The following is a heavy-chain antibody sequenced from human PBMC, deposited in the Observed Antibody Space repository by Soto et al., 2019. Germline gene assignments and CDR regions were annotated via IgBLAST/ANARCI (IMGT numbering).Heavy chain of an antibody. J-gene: IGHJ6*02. CDR2: IDPSDSYT. V-gene: IGHV5-10-1*01. CDR1: GYSFTSYW. Sequence: GESLKISCRGSGYSFTSYWISWVRQMPGKGLEWMGRIDPSDSYTNYSPSFQGHVTISADKSISTAYLQWSSLKASDTAMYYCASPGQRWLPLGYYYYGMDVWGQGTTVTVSS. CDR3: ASPGQRWLPLGYYYYGMDV. D-gene: IGHD5-12*01.